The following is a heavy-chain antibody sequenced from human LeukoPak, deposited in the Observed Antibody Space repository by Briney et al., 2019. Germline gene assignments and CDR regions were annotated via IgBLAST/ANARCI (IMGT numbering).Heavy chain of an antibody. CDR3: ARDRVTMVRGVKSDYYYYMDV. D-gene: IGHD3-10*01. V-gene: IGHV3-21*04. Sequence: GGSLRLSCAASGFTFSTYNMNWVRQAPGKGLEWVSSITSTSSYIYYADSVKGRFTISRDNAKNSLYLQMNSLRAEDTALYYCARDRVTMVRGVKSDYYYYMDVWGKGTTVTVSS. CDR2: ITSTSSYI. CDR1: GFTFSTYN. J-gene: IGHJ6*03.